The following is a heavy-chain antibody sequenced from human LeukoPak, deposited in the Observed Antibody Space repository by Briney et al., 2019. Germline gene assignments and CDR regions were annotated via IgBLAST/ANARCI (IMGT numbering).Heavy chain of an antibody. V-gene: IGHV1-3*01. D-gene: IGHD3-10*01. CDR2: INACNGNT. J-gene: IGHJ1*01. CDR3: ARDSLPTYYYGSGSYYGYFQH. CDR1: GYTVTSYA. Sequence: GASVKVSCKASGYTVTSYAMHWGRQAPGQRLEWMGWINACNGNTKYSQKFQGRVTITRDTSASTAYMELSSLRSEDTAVYYCARDSLPTYYYGSGSYYGYFQHWGQGTLVTVSS.